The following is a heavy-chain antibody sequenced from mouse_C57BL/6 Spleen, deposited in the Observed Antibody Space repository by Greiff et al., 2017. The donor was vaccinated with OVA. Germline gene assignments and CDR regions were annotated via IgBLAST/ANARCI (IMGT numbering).Heavy chain of an antibody. D-gene: IGHD1-1*01. CDR2: ITPSSGYT. Sequence: VQLHQSGPELASPGASVKMSCKASGYTFTSYTMHWVNQRPGQGLEWLGYITPSSGYTKSNQKFKDKATLTADKASSTTYMQLISLTSEDSAAYYYARGRYGNSDGDMDDWGQGTTVTVSS. V-gene: IGHV1-4*01. J-gene: IGHJ4*01. CDR1: GYTFTSYT. CDR3: ARGRYGNSDGDMDD.